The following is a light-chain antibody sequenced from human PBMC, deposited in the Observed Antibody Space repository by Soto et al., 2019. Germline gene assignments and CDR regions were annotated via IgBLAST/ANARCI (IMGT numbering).Light chain of an antibody. J-gene: IGLJ1*01. V-gene: IGLV2-14*03. Sequence: QSVLTQPASVSGSPGQPITISCTGNSSDVGSYNYVSWYRHHPGKSPKLVIYDVDDRPSGVSNRFSGSKSGNTAYLTISGLQAEDEADYYCSSFTNSSSLGVFGTGSKVTGL. CDR2: DVD. CDR1: SSDVGSYNY. CDR3: SSFTNSSSLGV.